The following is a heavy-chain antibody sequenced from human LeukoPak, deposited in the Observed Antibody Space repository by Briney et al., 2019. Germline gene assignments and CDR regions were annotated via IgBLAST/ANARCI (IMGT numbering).Heavy chain of an antibody. D-gene: IGHD3-10*01. CDR3: ARPMVRGVRPYYCYGMDV. J-gene: IGHJ6*02. Sequence: ASVKVSCKASGYTFTSYAMHWVRQAPGQRLEWMGWINAGNGNTKYSQKFQGRVTITRDTSASTAYMELSSLRSEDTAVYYCARPMVRGVRPYYCYGMDVWGQGTTVTVSS. V-gene: IGHV1-3*01. CDR2: INAGNGNT. CDR1: GYTFTSYA.